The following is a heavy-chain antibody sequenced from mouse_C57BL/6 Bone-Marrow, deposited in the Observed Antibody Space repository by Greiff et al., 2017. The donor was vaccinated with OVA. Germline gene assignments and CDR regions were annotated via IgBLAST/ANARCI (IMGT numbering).Heavy chain of an antibody. CDR1: GYTFTSYW. CDR2: IHPNSGST. J-gene: IGHJ1*03. CDR3: ARGGFYYSNYVGWYFDV. V-gene: IGHV1-64*01. Sequence: VQLQQPGAELVKPGASVKLSCEPSGYTFTSYWMHWVKQRPGQGLEWIGMIHPNSGSTNYNEKFKSKATLTVDKSSSTAYMQLSSLTSEDSAVYYCARGGFYYSNYVGWYFDVWGTGTTVTVSS. D-gene: IGHD2-5*01.